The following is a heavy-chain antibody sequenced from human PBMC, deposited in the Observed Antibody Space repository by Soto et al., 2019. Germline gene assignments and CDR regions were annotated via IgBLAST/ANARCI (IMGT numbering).Heavy chain of an antibody. V-gene: IGHV1-3*01. CDR2: INAGNGNT. J-gene: IGHJ6*02. Sequence: GASVKVSCKASGYTFTSYAMHWVRQAPGQRLEWMGWINAGNGNTKYSQKFQGRVTITADESTSTAYMELSSLRSEDTAVYYCARSGFGEANGMDVWGQGTTVTVSS. D-gene: IGHD3-10*01. CDR1: GYTFTSYA. CDR3: ARSGFGEANGMDV.